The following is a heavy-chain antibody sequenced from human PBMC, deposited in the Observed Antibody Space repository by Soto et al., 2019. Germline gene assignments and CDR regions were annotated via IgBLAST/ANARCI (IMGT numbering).Heavy chain of an antibody. V-gene: IGHV3-11*01. J-gene: IGHJ6*02. Sequence: GGSLRLSCAASGFTFSDYYMSRIRQAPGKGLEWVSYISSSGSTIYYADSVKGRFTISRDNAKNSLYLQMNSLRAEDTAVYYCARAFVNWSYYYDMDVWGQGTTVTVSS. CDR3: ARAFVNWSYYYDMDV. CDR2: ISSSGSTI. D-gene: IGHD1-20*01. CDR1: GFTFSDYY.